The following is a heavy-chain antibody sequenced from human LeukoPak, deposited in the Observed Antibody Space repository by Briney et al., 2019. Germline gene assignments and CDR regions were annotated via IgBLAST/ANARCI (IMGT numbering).Heavy chain of an antibody. CDR2: IYTSGST. D-gene: IGHD3-22*01. Sequence: DTLSLTCTVSGGSISSYYGSCIRQPAGKGLEWIGRIYTSGSTNYNPSLKSRVTMSLDTSKNQFSLKLSSVTAEDTAVYYCARDAYYYDSSGYYPFDYWGQGTLVTVSS. CDR3: ARDAYYYDSSGYYPFDY. J-gene: IGHJ4*02. CDR1: GGSISSYY. V-gene: IGHV4-4*07.